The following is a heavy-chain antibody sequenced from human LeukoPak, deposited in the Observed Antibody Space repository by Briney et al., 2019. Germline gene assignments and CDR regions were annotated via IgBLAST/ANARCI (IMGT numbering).Heavy chain of an antibody. CDR2: INPNSGGT. Sequence: ASVKVSCKASGYTFSDYYVHWVRQTPGQGLEWMGWINPNSGGTNYAQKFQGRVTTTRDTSISTAYMELGRLRSDDTAAYYCARWAYSSSSVDYWGQGTLVTVSS. J-gene: IGHJ4*02. D-gene: IGHD6-6*01. CDR1: GYTFSDYY. CDR3: ARWAYSSSSVDY. V-gene: IGHV1-2*02.